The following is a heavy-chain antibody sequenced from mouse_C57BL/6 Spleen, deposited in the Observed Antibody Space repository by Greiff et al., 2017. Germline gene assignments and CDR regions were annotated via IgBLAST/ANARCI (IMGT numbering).Heavy chain of an antibody. CDR2: IYPGGGNT. D-gene: IGHD2-5*01. CDR3: AREGVPYYSDYGPFAY. CDR1: GYTFTDYY. V-gene: IGHV1-76*01. J-gene: IGHJ3*01. Sequence: LVESGAELVRPGASVKLSCKASGYTFTDYYINWVKQRPGQGLEWIARIYPGGGNTYYNEKFKGKATLTAEKSSSTAYMQLSSLTSEDSAVYFWAREGVPYYSDYGPFAYWGQGTLVTVSA.